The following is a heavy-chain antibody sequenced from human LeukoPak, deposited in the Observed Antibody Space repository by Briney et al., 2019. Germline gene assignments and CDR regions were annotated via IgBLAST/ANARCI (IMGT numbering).Heavy chain of an antibody. CDR1: GFTFSSYA. CDR3: AKDAKYVFFDY. D-gene: IGHD4/OR15-4a*01. J-gene: IGHJ4*02. CDR2: ISASGGST. Sequence: GGSLRLSCAASGFTFSSYAMSWARQALGKGLEWVSTISASGGSTYYADSVKGRFTISRDNSKNTLYLQMNSLRAEDTAVYRCAKDAKYVFFDYWGQGTLVTVSS. V-gene: IGHV3-23*01.